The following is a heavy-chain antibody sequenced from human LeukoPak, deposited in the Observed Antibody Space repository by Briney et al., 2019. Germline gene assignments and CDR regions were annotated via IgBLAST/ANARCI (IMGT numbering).Heavy chain of an antibody. CDR2: INHSGST. V-gene: IGHV4-34*01. CDR3: ARAHPLMVRGVIGWFDP. J-gene: IGHJ5*02. D-gene: IGHD3-10*01. Sequence: SETLSLTCAVYGGSFSGYYWSWIRQPPGKGLEWIGEINHSGSTNYNPSLKSRVTISVDTSKNQFSLKLSSVTAADTAVYYCARAHPLMVRGVIGWFDPWGQGTLVTVSS. CDR1: GGSFSGYY.